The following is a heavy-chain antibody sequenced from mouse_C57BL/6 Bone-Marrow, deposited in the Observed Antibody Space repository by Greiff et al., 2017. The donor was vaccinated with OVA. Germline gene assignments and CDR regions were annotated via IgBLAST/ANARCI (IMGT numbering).Heavy chain of an antibody. CDR1: GYTFTSYW. CDR2: IDPSDSET. CDR3: ARRDYNWDGFAY. D-gene: IGHD4-1*01. V-gene: IGHV1-52*01. Sequence: VQLQQPGAELVRPGSSVKLSCKASGYTFTSYWMHWVKQRPIQGLEWIGNIDPSDSETHYNQKFKDKATLTVDKSSSTAYMQLSSLTSEDSAVYYCARRDYNWDGFAYWGQGTLVTVSA. J-gene: IGHJ3*01.